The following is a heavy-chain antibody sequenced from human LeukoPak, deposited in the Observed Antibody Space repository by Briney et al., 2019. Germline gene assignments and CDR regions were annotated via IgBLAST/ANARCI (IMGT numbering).Heavy chain of an antibody. CDR1: GDSISTSNSY. J-gene: IGHJ6*03. D-gene: IGHD6-19*01. Sequence: SETLSLTCTVSGDSISTSNSYWGWIRQPPGKGLEWIGNKYYRGSTYYNPSLKSRVNISIDTSKNQFSLTLTSVTAADTAVYYCARCSSGWYLYTRYGYMDVWGKGTTVTVSS. V-gene: IGHV4-39*07. CDR3: ARCSSGWYLYTRYGYMDV. CDR2: KYYRGST.